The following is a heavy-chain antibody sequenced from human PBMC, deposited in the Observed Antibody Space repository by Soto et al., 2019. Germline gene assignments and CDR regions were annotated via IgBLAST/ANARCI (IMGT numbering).Heavy chain of an antibody. CDR3: ARDQGVAAAGITWFDP. CDR1: GDSMSTYH. V-gene: IGHV4-4*07. Sequence: SETLSLTCTVSGDSMSTYHWSWIRQPAGKGLEWIGHVHSSGSTNYNPSLKSRVTMSVDTSKNQFSLRLMSVTAADTAVYYCARDQGVAAAGITWFDPWGQGSRVTVSS. J-gene: IGHJ5*02. CDR2: VHSSGST. D-gene: IGHD6-13*01.